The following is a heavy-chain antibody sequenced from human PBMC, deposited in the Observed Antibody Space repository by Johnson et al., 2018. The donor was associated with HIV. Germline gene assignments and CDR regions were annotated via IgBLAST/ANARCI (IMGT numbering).Heavy chain of an antibody. CDR2: ISYDGSNK. D-gene: IGHD6-19*01. Sequence: QVQLVESGGGVVQPGRSLRLSCAASGFTFSSYAMHWVRQAPGKGLEWVAVISYDGSNKYYADSVKGRVTISRDNSKNTLYLQMNSLRAEDTAVYYCANIAVVYAFDIWGQGTMVTVSS. CDR3: ANIAVVYAFDI. V-gene: IGHV3-30*04. CDR1: GFTFSSYA. J-gene: IGHJ3*02.